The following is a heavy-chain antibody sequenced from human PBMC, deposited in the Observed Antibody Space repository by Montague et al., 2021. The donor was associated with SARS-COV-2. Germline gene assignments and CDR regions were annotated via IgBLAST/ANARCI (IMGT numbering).Heavy chain of an antibody. CDR1: GGSISSTTYR. V-gene: IGHV4-39*01. Sequence: SETLSLTCTVSGGSISSTTYRWGWIRQPPGKGLEWIGFISYSGTTFYNPSLKSRISTSVDTPKSQFSLNLTSVTAADTAVYYCARHYGSSLDSWGQGILVAVSS. CDR2: ISYSGTT. D-gene: IGHD4-17*01. CDR3: ARHYGSSLDS. J-gene: IGHJ4*02.